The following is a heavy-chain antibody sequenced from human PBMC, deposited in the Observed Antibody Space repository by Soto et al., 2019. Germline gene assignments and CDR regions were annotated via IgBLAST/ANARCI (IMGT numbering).Heavy chain of an antibody. CDR2: INHLTTT. D-gene: IGHD5-18*01. Sequence: SETLSLTCAVYGGSFSSYHWSWIRQTPGKGLEWIGEINHLTTTNYNPSLKSRVIISLDTPKNQFSLKLSSVTAADTAVYYCARGYDTALAPIFWGQVILVTASS. J-gene: IGHJ4*02. V-gene: IGHV4-34*01. CDR3: ARGYDTALAPIF. CDR1: GGSFSSYH.